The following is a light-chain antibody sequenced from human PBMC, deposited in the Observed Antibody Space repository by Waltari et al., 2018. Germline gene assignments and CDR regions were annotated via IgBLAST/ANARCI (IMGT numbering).Light chain of an antibody. J-gene: IGLJ2*01. CDR2: TNN. V-gene: IGLV1-44*01. Sequence: QSVLTQPPSASGTPGQRVTISCSGSSSNIGSNTVNWYQKLPGTAPKLLIYTNNQRPPGVPDRFSGAKSGTSASLAISGLQSEDEADYYCAAWDNNLSGYVVFGGGTKLTVL. CDR3: AAWDNNLSGYVV. CDR1: SSNIGSNT.